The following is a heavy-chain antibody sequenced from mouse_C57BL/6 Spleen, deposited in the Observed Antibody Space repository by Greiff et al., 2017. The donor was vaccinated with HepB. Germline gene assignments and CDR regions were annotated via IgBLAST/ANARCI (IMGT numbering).Heavy chain of an antibody. CDR3: ARRHDYDWYFDV. CDR2: ISNGGGST. D-gene: IGHD2-4*01. J-gene: IGHJ1*03. Sequence: EVQRVESGGGLVQPGGSLKLSCAASGFTFSDYYMYWVRQTPEKRLEWVAYISNGGGSTYYPDTVKGRFTISRDNAKNTLYLQMSRLKSEDTAMYYCARRHDYDWYFDVWGTGTTVTVSS. CDR1: GFTFSDYY. V-gene: IGHV5-12*01.